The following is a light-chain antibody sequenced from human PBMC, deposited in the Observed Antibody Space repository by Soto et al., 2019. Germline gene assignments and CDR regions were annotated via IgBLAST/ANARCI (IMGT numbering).Light chain of an antibody. CDR3: LQLYNYPWT. J-gene: IGKJ1*01. V-gene: IGKV1-6*01. Sequence: AIQVTQSPSSLSASVGDRVTITCRASQGIRSNLGWYQQKPGRAPKLLIYAASSLLSGVPSRFSGSGSGTDFTLTISSLQPEDFATYYCLQLYNYPWTFGQGTKVEIK. CDR2: AAS. CDR1: QGIRSN.